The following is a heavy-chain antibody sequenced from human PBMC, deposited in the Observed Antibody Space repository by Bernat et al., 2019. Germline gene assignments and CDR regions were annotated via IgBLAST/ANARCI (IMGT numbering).Heavy chain of an antibody. V-gene: IGHV4-61*01. CDR3: ARHRVDVDWLLLPFDY. CDR1: GGSVSSGSYY. Sequence: QVQLQESGPGLVKPSETLSLTCTVSGGSVSSGSYYWSWIRQPPGKGLEWIGYIYYSGSTNYNPSLKSRVTISVDTSKNQFSLKLSSVTAADTAVYYCARHRVDVDWLLLPFDYWGQGTLVTVSS. J-gene: IGHJ4*02. CDR2: IYYSGST. D-gene: IGHD3-9*01.